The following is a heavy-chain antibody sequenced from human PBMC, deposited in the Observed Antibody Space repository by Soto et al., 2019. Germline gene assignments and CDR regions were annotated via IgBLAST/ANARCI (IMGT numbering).Heavy chain of an antibody. CDR3: ARGQSPGDYDP. D-gene: IGHD4-17*01. Sequence: QVQLQQWGAGLLKPSETLSLTCAVYGGSFSGYYWSWIRQPPGKVLEWIGEINHSGSTNYTPPLKSRVTISVDTSKNQFSLKLSYVTAADTAVYYCARGQSPGDYDPWGQGTLVTVSS. CDR1: GGSFSGYY. CDR2: INHSGST. J-gene: IGHJ5*02. V-gene: IGHV4-34*01.